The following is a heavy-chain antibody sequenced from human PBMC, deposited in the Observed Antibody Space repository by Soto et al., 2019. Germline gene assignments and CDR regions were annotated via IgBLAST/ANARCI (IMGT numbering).Heavy chain of an antibody. CDR3: AKDGKVGALYYYYGMDV. CDR2: ISGSGGST. CDR1: GITFSSYA. Sequence: PGGSLRLSCAASGITFSSYAMSWVRQAPGKGLEWVSVISGSGGSTYYADSVKGRFTISRDNSKNTLYLQMNSLRAEDTAVYYCAKDGKVGALYYYYGMDVWGQGTTVTVSS. D-gene: IGHD1-26*01. V-gene: IGHV3-23*01. J-gene: IGHJ6*02.